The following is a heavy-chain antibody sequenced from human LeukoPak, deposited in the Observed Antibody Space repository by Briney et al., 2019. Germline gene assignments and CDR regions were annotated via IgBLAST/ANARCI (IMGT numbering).Heavy chain of an antibody. CDR1: GYIFRQYG. D-gene: IGHD4/OR15-4a*01. Sequence: APVKVSCKASGYIFRQYGISWVRQAPGQGLEWLGWISLYSGNTYYIQKIQGRVIMTTDISTSTAYMELMSLSSDDTAIYYCAKDRGGATAASDHWGQGTLVTVSS. J-gene: IGHJ4*02. CDR3: AKDRGGATAASDH. CDR2: ISLYSGNT. V-gene: IGHV1-18*01.